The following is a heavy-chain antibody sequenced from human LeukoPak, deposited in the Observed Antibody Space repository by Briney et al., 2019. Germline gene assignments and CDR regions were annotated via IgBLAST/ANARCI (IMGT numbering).Heavy chain of an antibody. CDR1: GGSFSGYY. D-gene: IGHD2-21*01. Sequence: SETLSLTCAVYGGSFSGYYWSWIRKPPGKGLEWIGEINHSGSTNYNPSLKSRVTISVDTSKNQFSLKLSSVTAADTAVYYCARRLSNIVVVIALGRAFDIWGQGTMVTVSS. J-gene: IGHJ3*02. CDR2: INHSGST. CDR3: ARRLSNIVVVIALGRAFDI. V-gene: IGHV4-34*01.